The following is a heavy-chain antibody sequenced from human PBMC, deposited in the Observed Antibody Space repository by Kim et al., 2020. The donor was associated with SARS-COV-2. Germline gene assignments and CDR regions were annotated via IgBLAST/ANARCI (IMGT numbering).Heavy chain of an antibody. CDR1: GYTFTSYG. J-gene: IGHJ4*02. Sequence: ASVKVSCKASGYTFTSYGIIWVRQAPGQGLEWMGWISAYNGNTNYAQKLQGRVTMTTDTSTSTAYMELRSLRSDDTAVYYCARAQGGQLVVPFDYWGQGTLVTVSS. CDR3: ARAQGGQLVVPFDY. D-gene: IGHD6-13*01. CDR2: ISAYNGNT. V-gene: IGHV1-18*01.